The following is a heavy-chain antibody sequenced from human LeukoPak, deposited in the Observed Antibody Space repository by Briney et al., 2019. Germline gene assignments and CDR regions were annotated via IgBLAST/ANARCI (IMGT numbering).Heavy chain of an antibody. V-gene: IGHV7-4-1*02. J-gene: IGHJ4*02. CDR3: ARAFQSLGGLSLPDY. CDR2: IHPGTGNP. Sequence: GASVKVSCKASGYTFTSYDINWVRQAPGQGLEFMGWIHPGTGNPTYAQGFTGRFVFSLDTSVSTTYLQIISLKAEDTAVYFCARAFQSLGGLSLPDYWGQGTLVTVSS. D-gene: IGHD3-16*02. CDR1: GYTFTSYD.